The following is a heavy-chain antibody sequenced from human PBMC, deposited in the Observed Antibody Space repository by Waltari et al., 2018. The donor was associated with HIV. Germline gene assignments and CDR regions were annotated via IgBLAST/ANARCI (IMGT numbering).Heavy chain of an antibody. J-gene: IGHJ4*02. D-gene: IGHD3-22*01. CDR2: IRSKANTYAT. Sequence: VLLMESGGGLVQPAGSLPLSCPASGFTPSGCAMPWVRQASGKGLEWVGRIRSKANTYATAYAASVKGRFTISRDDSKNTAYLLMNSLKTEDTAVYYCHYFDTSASAAFDYWGQGTLVTVSS. CDR1: GFTPSGCA. V-gene: IGHV3-73*01. CDR3: HYFDTSASAAFDY.